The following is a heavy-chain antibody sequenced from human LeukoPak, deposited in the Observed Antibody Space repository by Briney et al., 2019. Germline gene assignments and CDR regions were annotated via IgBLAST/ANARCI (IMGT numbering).Heavy chain of an antibody. CDR3: ASARGYYWGNFDY. Sequence: SETLSLTCAVSGGSISSGGYSWSWIRQPPGKGLEWIGYIYHSGSTYYNPSLKSRVTISVDRSKNQFSLKLSSVTAADTAVYYCASARGYYWGNFDYWGQGTLVTVSS. D-gene: IGHD3-22*01. CDR1: GGSISSGGYS. J-gene: IGHJ4*02. V-gene: IGHV4-30-2*01. CDR2: IYHSGST.